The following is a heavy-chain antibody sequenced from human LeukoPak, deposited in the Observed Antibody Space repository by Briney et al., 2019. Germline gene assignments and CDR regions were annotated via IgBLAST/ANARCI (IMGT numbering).Heavy chain of an antibody. Sequence: GGSLRLSCAASGFTFSSYAMSWVRQAPGKGLEWVSVISGNGGRTYYADSVKGRFTISRDNSKNTLYLQLNSLRAEDTAVYYCAKVRDLDTVLGRFDNWAQGTLVTVSS. D-gene: IGHD5-18*01. CDR1: GFTFSSYA. CDR3: AKVRDLDTVLGRFDN. J-gene: IGHJ5*02. V-gene: IGHV3-23*01. CDR2: ISGNGGRT.